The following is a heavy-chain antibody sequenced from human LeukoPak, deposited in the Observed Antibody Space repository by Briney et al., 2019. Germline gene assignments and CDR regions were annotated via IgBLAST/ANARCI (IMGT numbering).Heavy chain of an antibody. CDR3: AHRPFYYDSSGYYSLWFDP. D-gene: IGHD3-22*01. CDR2: IYWDDDK. J-gene: IGHJ5*02. CDR1: RFSLSTSGVG. V-gene: IGHV2-5*02. Sequence: ESGPTLVKPTQTLTLTCTFSRFSLSTSGVGVGWIRQPPGKALEWLALIYWDDDKRYSPSLKSRLTITKDTSKNQVVLTMTNMDPVDTATYYCAHRPFYYDSSGYYSLWFDPWGQGTLVTVSS.